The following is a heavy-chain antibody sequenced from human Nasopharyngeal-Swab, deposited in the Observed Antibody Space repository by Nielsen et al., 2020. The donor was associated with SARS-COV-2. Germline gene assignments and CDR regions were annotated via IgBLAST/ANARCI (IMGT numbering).Heavy chain of an antibody. D-gene: IGHD3-22*01. Sequence: ESPKISCADSGFTFSNYWMSWVRQAPGKGLEWVANIKEDGSAKYYVDSVKGRFTISRDNAEKSLYLQMNSLRAEDTAVYYCARAPKRGSSGYQVVYWGQGTLVTVSS. CDR3: ARAPKRGSSGYQVVY. CDR1: GFTFSNYW. CDR2: IKEDGSAK. V-gene: IGHV3-7*03. J-gene: IGHJ4*02.